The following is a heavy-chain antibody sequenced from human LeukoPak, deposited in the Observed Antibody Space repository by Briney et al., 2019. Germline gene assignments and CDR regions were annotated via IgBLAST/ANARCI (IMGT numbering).Heavy chain of an antibody. CDR1: GGSISSSSYY. V-gene: IGHV4-39*01. D-gene: IGHD3-3*01. CDR2: IYYSGST. Sequence: PSETLSFTCSVSGGSISSSSYYWGWIRQPPGKGLEWIGSIYYSGSTYYNPSLKSRVTISIDTSKNQFSLRLSSVTAADTAVYYCARRGVAIDCWGQGTLVTVSS. J-gene: IGHJ4*02. CDR3: ARRGVAIDC.